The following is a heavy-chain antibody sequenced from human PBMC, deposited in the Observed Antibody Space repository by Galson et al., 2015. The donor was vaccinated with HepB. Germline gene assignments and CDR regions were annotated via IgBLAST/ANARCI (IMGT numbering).Heavy chain of an antibody. Sequence: SLRLSCAASGFTFDDYAMHWVRQAPGKGLEWVSGITWNSGGIGYADSVKGRFTISRDNAKNSLYLQMNSLRAEDTALYYCAKGDIDYWGQGTLVTVSS. D-gene: IGHD5-24*01. J-gene: IGHJ4*02. CDR3: AKGDIDY. CDR2: ITWNSGGI. CDR1: GFTFDDYA. V-gene: IGHV3-9*01.